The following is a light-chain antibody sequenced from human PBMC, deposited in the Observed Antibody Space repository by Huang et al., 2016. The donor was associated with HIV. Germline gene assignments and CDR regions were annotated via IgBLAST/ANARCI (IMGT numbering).Light chain of an antibody. Sequence: EIVLTQSPGTLSFSPGERATLSCRASQSVSDNHLAWYQQKPGQAPRLLIYDAFFRATGIPDRFSGSGAGTDFTLIISRLEPEDFAVYFCQQYSGSPPYTFGQGTKLDI. CDR2: DAF. J-gene: IGKJ2*01. CDR3: QQYSGSPPYT. CDR1: QSVSDNH. V-gene: IGKV3-20*01.